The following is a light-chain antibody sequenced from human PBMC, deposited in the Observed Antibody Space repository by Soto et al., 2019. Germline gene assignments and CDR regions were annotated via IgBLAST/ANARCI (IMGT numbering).Light chain of an antibody. CDR1: SSKIGAGYD. J-gene: IGLJ1*01. V-gene: IGLV1-40*01. Sequence: QSVLTQPPSVSGAPGQRVTISCTGSSSKIGAGYDVHWYQQLPGTAPKLLIYGNSNRPSGVPDRFSGSESGTSASLAITGLQAEDEADYYCQSYDSSLSGLLYVFGTGTKVTVL. CDR3: QSYDSSLSGLLYV. CDR2: GNS.